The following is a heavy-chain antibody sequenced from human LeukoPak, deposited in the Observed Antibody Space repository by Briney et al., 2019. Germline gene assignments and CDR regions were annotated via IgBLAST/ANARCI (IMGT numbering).Heavy chain of an antibody. J-gene: IGHJ6*02. CDR1: GGSFSGYY. Sequence: SETLSLTCAVYGGSFSGYYWSWIRQPPGKGLEWIGEINHSRSTNYNPSLKSRFTISVDTSKNQFSLKLSSVTAADTAVYYCARARIVVVPAARIYYYYGMDVWGQGTTVTVSS. V-gene: IGHV4-34*01. D-gene: IGHD2-2*01. CDR3: ARARIVVVPAARIYYYYGMDV. CDR2: INHSRST.